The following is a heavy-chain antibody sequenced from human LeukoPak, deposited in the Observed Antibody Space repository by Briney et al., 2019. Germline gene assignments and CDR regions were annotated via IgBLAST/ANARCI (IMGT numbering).Heavy chain of an antibody. CDR3: ARPYRDYGDPKDWFDP. Sequence: ASVKASCMASGYTFTGYYMHWVRQAPGQGLEWIGWSNPNSGGTNYAQKFQGRVTMTRDTSISTAYMELSRLRSDDTAAYYCARPYRDYGDPKDWFDPWGQGTLVTVSS. CDR2: SNPNSGGT. CDR1: GYTFTGYY. J-gene: IGHJ5*02. D-gene: IGHD4-17*01. V-gene: IGHV1-2*02.